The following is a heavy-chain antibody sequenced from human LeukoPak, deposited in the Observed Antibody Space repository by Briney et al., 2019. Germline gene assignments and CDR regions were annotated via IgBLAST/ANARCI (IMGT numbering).Heavy chain of an antibody. CDR2: ISGSGGST. D-gene: IGHD2-2*01. V-gene: IGHV3-23*01. CDR3: AKMRYCSSTSCYSPGFFDY. CDR1: GFTFSSYA. Sequence: GGSLRLSCAASGFTFSSYAMSWVRQAPGKGLEWVSAISGSGGSTYYADSVKGRFTISRDNSKNTLYLQMNSLRAEDTAVYYCAKMRYCSSTSCYSPGFFDYWGQGTLVTVSS. J-gene: IGHJ4*02.